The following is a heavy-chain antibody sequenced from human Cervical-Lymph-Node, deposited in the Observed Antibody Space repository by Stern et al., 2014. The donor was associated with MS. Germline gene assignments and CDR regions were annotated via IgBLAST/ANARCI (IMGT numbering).Heavy chain of an antibody. J-gene: IGHJ4*02. V-gene: IGHV1-69*09. CDR3: ARSPDLYGSSGYYFD. Sequence: QLVQSGAEVKKPGSSVKVSCKASGGTLNNYAVSWVRQAPGQGLEWIGKIIPFLGIANYAHKFQGRVTLTAAATTSYMKVSSLRSDDTAVYYCARSPDLYGSSGYYFDWGQGTLVTVSS. CDR1: GGTLNNYA. CDR2: IIPFLGIA. D-gene: IGHD3-22*01.